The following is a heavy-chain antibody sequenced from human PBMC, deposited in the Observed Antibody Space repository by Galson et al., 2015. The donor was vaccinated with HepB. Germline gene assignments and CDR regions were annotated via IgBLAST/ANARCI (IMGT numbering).Heavy chain of an antibody. D-gene: IGHD3-22*01. V-gene: IGHV3-23*01. J-gene: IGHJ4*02. Sequence: SLRLSCAASGFTFSSYAMSWVRQAPGKGLEWVSAISGSGGSTYYADSVKGRFTISRDNSKNTLYLQMNSLRAEDTAVYYCAKVGYYYDSSGYYHGGAFDYWGQGTLVTVSS. CDR1: GFTFSSYA. CDR3: AKVGYYYDSSGYYHGGAFDY. CDR2: ISGSGGST.